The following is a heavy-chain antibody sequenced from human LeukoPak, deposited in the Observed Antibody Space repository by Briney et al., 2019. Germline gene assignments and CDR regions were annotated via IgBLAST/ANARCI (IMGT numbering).Heavy chain of an antibody. CDR2: ISYDGSNK. D-gene: IGHD3-3*01. CDR1: GFTFSSYA. CDR3: ARAGPRITIFGVVKA. V-gene: IGHV3-30-3*01. J-gene: IGHJ4*02. Sequence: QPGGSLRLSCAASGFTFSSYAMHWVRQAPGKGLEWVAVISYDGSNKYYADSVKGRFTISRDNSKNTLYLQMNSLRAEDTAVYYCARAGPRITIFGVVKAWGQGTLVTVSS.